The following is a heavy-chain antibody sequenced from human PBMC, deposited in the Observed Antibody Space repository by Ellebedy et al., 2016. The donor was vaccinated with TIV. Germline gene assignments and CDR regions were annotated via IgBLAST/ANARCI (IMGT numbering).Heavy chain of an antibody. CDR2: ISWNSGYM. D-gene: IGHD2-2*01. Sequence: SLKISCEGSGFTFDDYAMYWVRQAPGKGPEWVAGISWNSGYMGYSDSVKGRFTVSRDNAKNSLFLQMDSLRAEDTALYYCVRDESNSWLASEHFHHWGQGTLVTVSS. V-gene: IGHV3-9*01. J-gene: IGHJ1*01. CDR3: VRDESNSWLASEHFHH. CDR1: GFTFDDYA.